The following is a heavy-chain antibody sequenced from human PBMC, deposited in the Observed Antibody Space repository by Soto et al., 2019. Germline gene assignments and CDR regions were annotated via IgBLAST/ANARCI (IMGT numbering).Heavy chain of an antibody. Sequence: YWIGWVRQMPGKGLEWIGYIYYSGSTYYNPSLKSRVTISVDTSKNQCSLKLSSVTAADTAVYYCAREIAAAVDYWGQGTLVTVSS. V-gene: IGHV4-30-4*08. CDR3: AREIAAAVDY. D-gene: IGHD6-13*01. J-gene: IGHJ4*02. CDR2: IYYSGST. CDR1: Y.